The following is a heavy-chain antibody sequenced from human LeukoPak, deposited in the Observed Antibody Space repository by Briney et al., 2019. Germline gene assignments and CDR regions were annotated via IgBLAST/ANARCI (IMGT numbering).Heavy chain of an antibody. D-gene: IGHD6-19*01. CDR2: ISYDGIMAFISFDGSNR. J-gene: IGHJ4*02. CDR3: AKDGGDFGSGWYGEYYFDY. Sequence: GGSLRLSCAASGFTFSNYGMHWVRQAPGKGLEWVAFISYDGIMAFISFDGSNRHYVDSAKGRFTISRDNSKNTLYLQMNSLRAEDTAVYYCAKDGGDFGSGWYGEYYFDYWGQGTLVTVSS. CDR1: GFTFSNYG. V-gene: IGHV3-30*18.